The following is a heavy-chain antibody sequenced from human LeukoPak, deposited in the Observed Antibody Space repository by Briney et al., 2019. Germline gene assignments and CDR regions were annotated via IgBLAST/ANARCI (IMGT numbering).Heavy chain of an antibody. V-gene: IGHV4-31*03. D-gene: IGHD2-21*01. CDR3: ATPYCGTISCLDVFDI. CDR2: MYYSGST. J-gene: IGHJ3*02. CDR1: GVSISSDKYY. Sequence: SETPSLTCTVSGVSISSDKYYWSWIRQRPGKGLEWIGYMYYSGSTSSNPSLKSRVSISLGTPKNQFSLKLTSVTAADTAVYYCATPYCGTISCLDVFDIWGQGTMVTVSS.